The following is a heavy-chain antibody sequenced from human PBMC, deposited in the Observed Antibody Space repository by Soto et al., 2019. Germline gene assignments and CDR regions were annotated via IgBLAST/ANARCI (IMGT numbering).Heavy chain of an antibody. J-gene: IGHJ4*02. CDR3: AKTGAVWRQSLAYYFDY. V-gene: IGHV3-23*01. CDR2: ISGSGGST. CDR1: GFTFSSYA. D-gene: IGHD2-21*01. Sequence: PGGSLRLSCAASGFTFSSYAMSWVRQAPGKGLEWVSAISGSGGSTYYADSVKGRFTISRDNSKNTLYLQMNSLRAEDTAVYYCAKTGAVWRQSLAYYFDYWGQGTLVTVSS.